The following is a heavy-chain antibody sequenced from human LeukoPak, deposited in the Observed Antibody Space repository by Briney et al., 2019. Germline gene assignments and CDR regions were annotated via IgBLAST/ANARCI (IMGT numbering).Heavy chain of an antibody. CDR2: INPNSGGP. Sequence: GASVKVSCKASGYTFTDYYIHWVRQAPGQGLEWMGWINPNSGGPNYAQKFQGRVTMTRDTSISTAYMELSRLRSDDTALYYCARTLNDYADYKGAFDIWGQGTVVTVSS. V-gene: IGHV1-2*02. J-gene: IGHJ3*02. D-gene: IGHD4-17*01. CDR3: ARTLNDYADYKGAFDI. CDR1: GYTFTDYY.